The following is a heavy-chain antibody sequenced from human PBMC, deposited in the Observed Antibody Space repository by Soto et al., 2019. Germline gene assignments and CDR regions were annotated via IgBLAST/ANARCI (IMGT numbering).Heavy chain of an antibody. CDR3: AKGAVWFGELLSLALDY. CDR1: GFTFSSYG. Sequence: QVQLVESGGGVVQPGRSLRLSCAASGFTFSSYGMHWVRQAPGKGLEWVAVISYDGSNKYYADSVKGRFTISRDNSKNTLYLQMNSLRAEDTAVYYCAKGAVWFGELLSLALDYWGQGTLVTVSS. J-gene: IGHJ4*02. CDR2: ISYDGSNK. V-gene: IGHV3-30*18. D-gene: IGHD3-10*01.